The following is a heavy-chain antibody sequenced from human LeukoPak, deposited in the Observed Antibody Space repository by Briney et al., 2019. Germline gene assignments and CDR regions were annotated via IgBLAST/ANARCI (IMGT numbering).Heavy chain of an antibody. J-gene: IGHJ4*02. Sequence: SETLSLTCTVSGGSISSYYWSWIRQPPGKGLEWIGYIYYSGSTNYNPSLKSRVTISVDTSKNQFSLKLSSVTAADTDVYYCARVRRGGFFDYWGQGTLVTVSS. D-gene: IGHD3-10*01. V-gene: IGHV4-59*01. CDR2: IYYSGST. CDR1: GGSISSYY. CDR3: ARVRRGGFFDY.